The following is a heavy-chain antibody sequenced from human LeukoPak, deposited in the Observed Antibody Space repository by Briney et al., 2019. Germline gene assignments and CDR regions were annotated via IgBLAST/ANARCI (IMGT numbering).Heavy chain of an antibody. V-gene: IGHV4-34*01. CDR1: GGSFSGYY. D-gene: IGHD3-22*01. CDR2: INHSGST. CDR3: ARCGPYYYDSSGYYPTHSYNWFDP. Sequence: SETLSLTCAVYGGSFSGYYWSWIRQPPGKGLEWIGEINHSGSTNYNPSLKSRVTISVDTSKNQFSLKLSSVTAADTAVYYCARCGPYYYDSSGYYPTHSYNWFDPWGQGTLVTVSS. J-gene: IGHJ5*02.